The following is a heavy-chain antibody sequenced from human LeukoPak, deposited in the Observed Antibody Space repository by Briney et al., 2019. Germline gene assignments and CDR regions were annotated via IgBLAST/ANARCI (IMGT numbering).Heavy chain of an antibody. Sequence: SETLSLTCTGSGGSISTDYWSWIRQPPGKGLEWIGYIYYFGSTNYNPSLKSRVTISVDTSKNQFSLRLSSVTAADTAVYYCASRRLHYFDYWGQGTLVTVSS. CDR3: ASRRLHYFDY. D-gene: IGHD6-25*01. J-gene: IGHJ4*02. V-gene: IGHV4-59*08. CDR1: GGSISTDY. CDR2: IYYFGST.